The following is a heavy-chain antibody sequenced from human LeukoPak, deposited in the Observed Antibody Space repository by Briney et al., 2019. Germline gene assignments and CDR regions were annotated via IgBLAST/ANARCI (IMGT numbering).Heavy chain of an antibody. Sequence: GGSLRLSCVASGFTISSYSMNWVRQAPGKGLEWVSSISENSQDIFYVDSVKGRFTISRDNAKNSLYLQMNSLRADDTAVYYCARKVDEAFDIWGQGTMVTVSS. CDR2: ISENSQDI. V-gene: IGHV3-21*01. CDR1: GFTISSYS. CDR3: ARKVDEAFDI. J-gene: IGHJ3*02.